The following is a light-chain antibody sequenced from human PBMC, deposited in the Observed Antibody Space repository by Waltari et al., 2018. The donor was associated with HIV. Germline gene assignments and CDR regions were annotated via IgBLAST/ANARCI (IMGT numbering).Light chain of an antibody. Sequence: SYVLTQPPSVSVAPGAAATISCAGWNLGSKPDCSYKQQAGQAPVLVIRYNSDRPSGVPDRFSGSNSGHTATLTITRVEAGDEADYYCQVWDSSNDHVLFGGGTELTVL. V-gene: IGLV3-21*04. CDR3: QVWDSSNDHVL. CDR2: YNS. J-gene: IGLJ3*02. CDR1: NLGSKP.